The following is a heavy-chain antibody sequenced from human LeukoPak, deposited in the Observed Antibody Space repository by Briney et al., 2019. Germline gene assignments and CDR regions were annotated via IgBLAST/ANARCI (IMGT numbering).Heavy chain of an antibody. V-gene: IGHV3-53*01. D-gene: IGHD3-22*01. Sequence: GGSLRLSCAASGFTVSDNYMSWVRQAPGKGLEWVSVIYSGGTTYSADSVKGRFTISRDNSKNTMYLQMNSLRAEDTAVYYCARHDSWAGWFDPWGQGTLVTVSS. CDR1: GFTVSDNY. CDR3: ARHDSWAGWFDP. CDR2: IYSGGTT. J-gene: IGHJ5*02.